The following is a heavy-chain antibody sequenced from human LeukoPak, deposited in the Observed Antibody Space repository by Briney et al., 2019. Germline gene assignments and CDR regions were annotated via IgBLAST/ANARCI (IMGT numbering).Heavy chain of an antibody. J-gene: IGHJ3*01. Sequence: GESLKISCKASGYSFTSYCIGWVCQMPGKGLEWMGIIYPGDSGPTYSPSFQGQVTISVDKSINTAYLQWSSLQASDTAMYYCGMSGDRVPLQDDVFDVWGQGTMVTVST. D-gene: IGHD1-26*01. CDR2: IYPGDSGP. CDR3: GMSGDRVPLQDDVFDV. CDR1: GYSFTSYC. V-gene: IGHV5-51*01.